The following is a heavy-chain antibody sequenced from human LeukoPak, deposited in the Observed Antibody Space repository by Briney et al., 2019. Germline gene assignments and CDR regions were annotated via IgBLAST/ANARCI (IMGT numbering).Heavy chain of an antibody. Sequence: SETLSLTCTVSGGSISSYYRSWIRQPPGKGPEWIGYIYYSGSTNYNPSLKSRVTISVDTSKNQFSLKLSSVTAADTAVYYCARDLAAAGTIAGFDPWGQGTLVTVSS. J-gene: IGHJ5*02. CDR2: IYYSGST. D-gene: IGHD6-13*01. V-gene: IGHV4-59*01. CDR1: GGSISSYY. CDR3: ARDLAAAGTIAGFDP.